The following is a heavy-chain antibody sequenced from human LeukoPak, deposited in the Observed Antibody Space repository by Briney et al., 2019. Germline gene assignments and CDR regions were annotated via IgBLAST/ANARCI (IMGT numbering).Heavy chain of an antibody. V-gene: IGHV4-59*01. CDR3: ARVYYDFWSGWTFDY. CDR1: GGSISSYY. J-gene: IGHJ4*02. CDR2: IYYSGST. Sequence: SETLSLTCTVSGGSISSYYWSWIRQPPGKGLEWIGYIYYSGSTNYNPSLKSRVTISVDTSKNQFSLKLSSVTAADTAVYYCARVYYDFWSGWTFDYWGQGTLVTVSS. D-gene: IGHD3-3*01.